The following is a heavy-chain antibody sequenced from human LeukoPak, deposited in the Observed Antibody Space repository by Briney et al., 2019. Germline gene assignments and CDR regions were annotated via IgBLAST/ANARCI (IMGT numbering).Heavy chain of an antibody. D-gene: IGHD4-17*01. J-gene: IGHJ4*02. V-gene: IGHV4-38-2*02. CDR1: GYSISSGYY. CDR2: IYYSGST. CDR3: ARTSPGDYPPPFDY. Sequence: SETLSLTCTVSGYSISSGYYWGWFRQPPGKGLEWIGSIYYSGSTYYNTSLKSRVIISVVTSKNQLSSKLSAVTAADKAVYYCARTSPGDYPPPFDYWGQGTLVTVSS.